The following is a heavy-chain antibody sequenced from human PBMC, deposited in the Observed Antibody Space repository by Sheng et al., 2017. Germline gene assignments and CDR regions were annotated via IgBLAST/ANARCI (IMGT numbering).Heavy chain of an antibody. CDR2: ISYDGSNK. Sequence: QVQLVESGGGVVQPGRSLRLSCAASGFTFSSYAMHWVRQAPGKGLEWVAVISYDGSNKYYADSVKGRFTISRDNSKNTLYLQMNSLRAEDTAVYYCARGGLDSSEETDYWGQGTLVTVSS. J-gene: IGHJ4*02. CDR1: GFTFSSYA. D-gene: IGHD3-22*01. V-gene: IGHV3-30*04. CDR3: ARGGLDSSEETDY.